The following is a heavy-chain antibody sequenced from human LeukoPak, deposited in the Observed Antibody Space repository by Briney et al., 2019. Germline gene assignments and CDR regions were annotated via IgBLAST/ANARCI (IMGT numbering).Heavy chain of an antibody. CDR1: GFTFSSYA. CDR3: AKDGED. CDR2: ISGSASDT. V-gene: IGHV3-23*01. Sequence: QPGGSLRLSCSASGFTFSSYAMSWVRQAPGKGLESVSTISGSASDTHYADSVKGRFTISRDNSKNTLYLHMDSLRAEDTAVYYCAKDGEDWGQGSLVTVSS. D-gene: IGHD2-21*01. J-gene: IGHJ4*02.